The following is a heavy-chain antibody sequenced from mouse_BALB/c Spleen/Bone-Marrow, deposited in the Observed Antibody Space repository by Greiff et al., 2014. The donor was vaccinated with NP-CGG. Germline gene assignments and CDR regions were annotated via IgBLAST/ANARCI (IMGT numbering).Heavy chain of an antibody. CDR2: IWPDGSA. Sequence: VQRVESGPGLVAPSQSLSITCTFSGFSFTTYGVHWVRQPPGKGLEWLGVIWPDGSANYNSALMSRLSIRKDNSKSQVFLKMNSLQTDDTAMYYCARITTATGAMDYWGQRTSVTVSS. J-gene: IGHJ4*01. CDR3: ARITTATGAMDY. D-gene: IGHD1-2*01. V-gene: IGHV2-9*02. CDR1: GFSFTTYG.